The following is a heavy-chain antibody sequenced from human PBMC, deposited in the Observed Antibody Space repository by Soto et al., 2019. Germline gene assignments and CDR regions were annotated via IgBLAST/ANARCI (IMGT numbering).Heavy chain of an antibody. CDR3: ARQGAWIAVAGTVFDP. J-gene: IGHJ5*02. D-gene: IGHD6-19*01. V-gene: IGHV4-39*01. Sequence: SETLSLTCTVSGGSISSSSYYWGWIRQPPGKGLEWIGSIYYSGSTYYNPSLKSRVTISVDTSKNQFSLKLSSVTAADTAVYYCARQGAWIAVAGTVFDPWGQGTLVTVSS. CDR2: IYYSGST. CDR1: GGSISSSSYY.